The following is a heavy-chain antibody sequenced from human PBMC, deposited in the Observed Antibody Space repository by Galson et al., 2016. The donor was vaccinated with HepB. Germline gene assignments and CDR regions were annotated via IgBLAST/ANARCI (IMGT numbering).Heavy chain of an antibody. J-gene: IGHJ4*02. CDR1: GGSITTNNW. Sequence: SETLSLTCAVSGGSITTNNWWSWVRQPPGKGLEWMGPIYNSGDTNLNPSLKSRLTMSVDRSKNQFSLKLNSVTAADTAVCVCTREAPGDYFDYWGQGVLVTVTT. CDR2: IYNSGDT. CDR3: TREAPGDYFDY. V-gene: IGHV4-4*02.